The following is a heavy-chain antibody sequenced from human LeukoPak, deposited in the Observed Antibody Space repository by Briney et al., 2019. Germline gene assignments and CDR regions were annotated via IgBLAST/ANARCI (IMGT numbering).Heavy chain of an antibody. J-gene: IGHJ3*02. V-gene: IGHV4-31*03. CDR3: ARDRTYYYDSSGYYYPDDAFDI. Sequence: SETLSLTCTVSGDSISSGGYYWSWIRQHPGKGQEWIGYIYYSGSTYYNPSLKSRVTISVDTSKNQFSLKLSSVTAADTAVYYCARDRTYYYDSSGYYYPDDAFDIWGQGTMVTVSS. D-gene: IGHD3-22*01. CDR1: GDSISSGGYY. CDR2: IYYSGST.